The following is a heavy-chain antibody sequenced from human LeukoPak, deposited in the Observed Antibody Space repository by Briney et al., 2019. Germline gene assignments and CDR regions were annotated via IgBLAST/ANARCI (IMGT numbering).Heavy chain of an antibody. CDR2: IYHSGST. Sequence: SGTLSLTCAVSGGSVSSSNWWSWVRQPPGKGLEWIGEIYHSGSTNYNPSLKSRVTISVDKSKNQFSLKLSSVTAADTAVYYCARGTVAGTRWFDPWGQGTLVTVSS. CDR3: ARGTVAGTRWFDP. V-gene: IGHV4-4*02. CDR1: GGSVSSSNW. J-gene: IGHJ5*02. D-gene: IGHD6-19*01.